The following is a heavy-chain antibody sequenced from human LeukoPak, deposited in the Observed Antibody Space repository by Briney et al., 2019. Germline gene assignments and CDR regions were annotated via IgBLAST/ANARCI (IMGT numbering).Heavy chain of an antibody. CDR2: IYYSGST. J-gene: IGHJ4*02. CDR1: GGSISSYY. CDR3: ARRDLRACGGDCYPGAFDY. Sequence: PSETLSLTCTVSGGSISSYYWSWIRQPPGKGLEWIGYIYYSGSTNYNPSLKSRVTISVDTSKNQFSLKLSSVTAADTAVYYCARRDLRACGGDCYPGAFDYWGQGTLVTVSS. V-gene: IGHV4-59*12. D-gene: IGHD2-21*02.